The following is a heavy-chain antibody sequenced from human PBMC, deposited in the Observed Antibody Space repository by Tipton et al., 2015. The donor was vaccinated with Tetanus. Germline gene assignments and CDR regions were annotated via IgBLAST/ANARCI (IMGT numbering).Heavy chain of an antibody. J-gene: IGHJ6*02. Sequence: TLSLTCAVYGASFSDYYWSWIRQAPGKGLEWIGEINHSGNTNHNPSLKSRVTLSVDTSKNQFSLKLNSVTAADTAMYYCARSGYYSRAYYHYRMDVWGQGTTVSVSS. CDR3: ARSGYYSRAYYHYRMDV. CDR2: INHSGNT. CDR1: GASFSDYY. V-gene: IGHV4-34*01. D-gene: IGHD3-9*01.